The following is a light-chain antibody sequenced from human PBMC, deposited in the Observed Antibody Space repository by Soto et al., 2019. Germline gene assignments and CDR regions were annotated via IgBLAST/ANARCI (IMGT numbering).Light chain of an antibody. CDR1: QRVSSN. Sequence: EIVMTQSPATLSVSPGERVTISCRASQRVSSNLAWYQQKPGQAPRLLIYGASTTTTGIPAWFIGSGSGTEFTLPISSLQSEEVAVYYCHHHNNSPPYTFGRGTKVEIK. CDR3: HHHNNSPPYT. J-gene: IGKJ1*01. CDR2: GAS. V-gene: IGKV3-15*01.